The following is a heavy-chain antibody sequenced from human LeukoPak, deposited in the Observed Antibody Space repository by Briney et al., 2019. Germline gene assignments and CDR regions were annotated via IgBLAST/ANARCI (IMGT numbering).Heavy chain of an antibody. J-gene: IGHJ4*02. Sequence: GGSLRLSCAASGFTFSSYAMSWVRQAPGKGLEWVSAISGSGGSAYYADSVKGRFTISRDNSKNTLYLQMNSLRAEDTAVYYRAKTQIAVAGIEYYFDYWGQGTLVTVSS. D-gene: IGHD6-19*01. V-gene: IGHV3-23*01. CDR1: GFTFSSYA. CDR2: ISGSGGSA. CDR3: AKTQIAVAGIEYYFDY.